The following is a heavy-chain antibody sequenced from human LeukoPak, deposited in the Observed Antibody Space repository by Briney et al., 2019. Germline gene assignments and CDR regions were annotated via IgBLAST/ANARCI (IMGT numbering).Heavy chain of an antibody. Sequence: SETLSLTCTVSGGSISSGGYYGSWIRQHPEKGLEWIGYIYYSGSTYYNPSLKSRVTISVDTSKNQFSLKLSSVTAADTAVYYCARRDSNSGVDPWGQGTLVTVSS. J-gene: IGHJ5*02. CDR2: IYYSGST. CDR1: GGSISSGGYY. V-gene: IGHV4-31*03. CDR3: ARRDSNSGVDP. D-gene: IGHD2-21*02.